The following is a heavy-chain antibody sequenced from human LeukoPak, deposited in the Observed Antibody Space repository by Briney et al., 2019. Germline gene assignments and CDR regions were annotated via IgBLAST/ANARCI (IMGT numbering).Heavy chain of an antibody. J-gene: IGHJ4*02. V-gene: IGHV1-18*01. Sequence: ASVKVSCKAYGYTFTSYGISLVRQAPGQGLEWMGWISAYNGNTNYAQKLQGRVTMTTDTSTSTAYMELRSLRSDDTAVYYCARVNYYDSSGYYERPAVDYWGQGTLVTVSS. CDR2: ISAYNGNT. D-gene: IGHD3-22*01. CDR1: GYTFTSYG. CDR3: ARVNYYDSSGYYERPAVDY.